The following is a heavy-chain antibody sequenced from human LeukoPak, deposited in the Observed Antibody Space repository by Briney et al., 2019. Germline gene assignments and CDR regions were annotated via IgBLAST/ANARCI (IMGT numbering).Heavy chain of an antibody. Sequence: KPSETLSLTCAVYGVSFSGYYWSWIRQPPGKGLEWIGEINHSGSTNYNPSLKSRVTISVDTSKNQFSLKLSSVTAADTAVYYCARGLEVTGEGGQGTLVTVSS. CDR3: ARGLEVTGE. J-gene: IGHJ4*02. CDR1: GVSFSGYY. D-gene: IGHD2-21*02. V-gene: IGHV4-34*01. CDR2: INHSGST.